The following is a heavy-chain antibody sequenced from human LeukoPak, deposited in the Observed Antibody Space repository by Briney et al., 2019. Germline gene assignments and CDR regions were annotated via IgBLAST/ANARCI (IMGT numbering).Heavy chain of an antibody. Sequence: SETLSLTCTVSGGSISTSNYYWGWIRQPPGKGLEWIGYIYYSGSTNTNYNPSLKSRVTVSIDTSKNQFSLKLNSVTAADTAVYYCAAFLLEQRNVFDIWGQGTMVTVSS. D-gene: IGHD1/OR15-1a*01. CDR3: AAFLLEQRNVFDI. V-gene: IGHV4-61*05. CDR1: GGSISTSNYY. CDR2: IYYSGSTNT. J-gene: IGHJ3*02.